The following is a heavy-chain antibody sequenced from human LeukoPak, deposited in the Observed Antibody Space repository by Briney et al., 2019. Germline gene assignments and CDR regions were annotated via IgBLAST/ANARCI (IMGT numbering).Heavy chain of an antibody. J-gene: IGHJ4*02. V-gene: IGHV4-31*03. D-gene: IGHD3-10*01. CDR2: IYYSGST. Sequence: SETLSLTCTVSGGSISSGGYYWSWIRQHPGKGLEWIGYIYYSGSTYYNPSLKSRVTISVDTSKNQFSLELSSVTAADTAVYYCARVDDYYGSGSYGYWGQGTLVTVSS. CDR3: ARVDDYYGSGSYGY. CDR1: GGSISSGGYY.